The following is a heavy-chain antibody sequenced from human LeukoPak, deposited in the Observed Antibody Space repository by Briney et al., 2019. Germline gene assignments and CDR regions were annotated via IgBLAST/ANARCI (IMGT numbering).Heavy chain of an antibody. V-gene: IGHV3-66*02. CDR3: ARDVSLYCSSATCFHDAFDI. J-gene: IGHJ3*02. CDR1: GFTVSSSY. D-gene: IGHD2-2*01. CDR2: IYSGGST. Sequence: GGSLGLSCAASGFTVSSSYMSWVRQAPGKGLEWVSVIYSGGSTDYAASVKGRFTISRDNSKNTLYLQMNSLRAEDTAVYYCARDVSLYCSSATCFHDAFDIWGQGTMATVSS.